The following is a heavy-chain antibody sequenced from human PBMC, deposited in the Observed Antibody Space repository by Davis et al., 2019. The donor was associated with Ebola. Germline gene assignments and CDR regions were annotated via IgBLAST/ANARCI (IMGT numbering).Heavy chain of an antibody. J-gene: IGHJ4*02. D-gene: IGHD7-27*01. CDR2: INPNSGGT. V-gene: IGHV1-2*02. Sequence: ASVKVSCKASGFTSSDYYMHWVRQAPGQGLEWMGWINPNSGGTNYAQKFQGRVTMTRDTSISTAYMELSRLRSDDTAVYYCARDQAGEDYFDYWGQGTLVTVSS. CDR1: GFTSSDYY. CDR3: ARDQAGEDYFDY.